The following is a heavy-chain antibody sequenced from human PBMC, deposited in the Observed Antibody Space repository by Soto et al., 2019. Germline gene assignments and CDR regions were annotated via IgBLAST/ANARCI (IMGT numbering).Heavy chain of an antibody. CDR1: SGSISSTNW. J-gene: IGHJ4*02. D-gene: IGHD6-19*01. Sequence: QVQLQESGPELVKPSGTLSLSCVVSSGSISSTNWWSWVRQPPGRGLEWIGAIYHSGSINHNPSLRSRVTISVDKSKNQFSLNLISVTAADPAVYFCVKEGSGWSYIDHWGQGILVTVSS. CDR3: VKEGSGWSYIDH. V-gene: IGHV4-4*02. CDR2: IYHSGSI.